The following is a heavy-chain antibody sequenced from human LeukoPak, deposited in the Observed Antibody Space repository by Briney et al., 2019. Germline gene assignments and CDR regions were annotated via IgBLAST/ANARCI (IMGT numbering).Heavy chain of an antibody. CDR1: GYTFSRNP. CDR3: AVGHISAWNGLDV. Sequence: ASVKVSCKASGYTFSRNPMNWVRQAPGQGLEWMGWIDTNTGNPTYAQGFTGRFVFSLDTAGSTAYLQISSLKAEDTAVFFCAVGHISAWNGLDVWGQGTTVTVSS. J-gene: IGHJ6*02. CDR2: IDTNTGNP. V-gene: IGHV7-4-1*02. D-gene: IGHD6-19*01.